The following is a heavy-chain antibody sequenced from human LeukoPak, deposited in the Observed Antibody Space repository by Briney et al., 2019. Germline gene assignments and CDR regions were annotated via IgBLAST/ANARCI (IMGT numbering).Heavy chain of an antibody. D-gene: IGHD6-13*01. CDR3: ARGHQADKTDY. CDR1: GYTFTGYY. CDR2: INPNSGNT. Sequence: ASVKVSCKASGYTFTGYYMHWVRQAPGQGLEWKGRINPNSGNTGYAQKFQGRVTMTRNTSISTAYMELSSLRSEDTAVYYCARGHQADKTDYWGQGTLVTVSS. V-gene: IGHV1-8*02. J-gene: IGHJ4*02.